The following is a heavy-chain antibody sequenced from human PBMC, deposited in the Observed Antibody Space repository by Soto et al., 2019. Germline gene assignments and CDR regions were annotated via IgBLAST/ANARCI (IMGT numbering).Heavy chain of an antibody. CDR1: VFTSSV. CDR3: AREGILGLFDAYDL. J-gene: IGHJ3*01. V-gene: IGHV1-18*04. CDR2: ISTHNGNT. D-gene: IGHD3-3*01. Sequence: ASVRVSCTSSVFTSSVISWVRQAPGQRLEWMGWISTHNGNTIYAQKFQGRVIMTMDTSTTTVYMELRSLRPDDTAVYLCAREGILGLFDAYDLWGQGTMVTVSS.